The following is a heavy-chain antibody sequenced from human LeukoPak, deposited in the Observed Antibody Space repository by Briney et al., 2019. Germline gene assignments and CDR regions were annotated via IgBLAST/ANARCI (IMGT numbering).Heavy chain of an antibody. Sequence: ASVTVSCTASGYTFTGYYMHWVRQAPGQGLEWMGWISAYNGNTNYAQKLQGRVTMTTDTSTSTAYMELRSLRSDDTAVYYCARDPIDYDFWSGHWFDPWGQGTLVTVSS. CDR2: ISAYNGNT. CDR3: ARDPIDYDFWSGHWFDP. J-gene: IGHJ5*02. CDR1: GYTFTGYY. D-gene: IGHD3-3*01. V-gene: IGHV1-18*04.